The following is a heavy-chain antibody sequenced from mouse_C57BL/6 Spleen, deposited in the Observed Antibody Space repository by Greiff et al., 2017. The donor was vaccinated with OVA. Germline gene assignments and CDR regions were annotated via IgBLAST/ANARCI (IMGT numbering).Heavy chain of an antibody. CDR1: GFNIKNTY. CDR2: IDPANGNT. CDR3: ARGWEDYGSSYRYFDV. J-gene: IGHJ1*03. V-gene: IGHV14-3*01. Sequence: EVKLVESVAELVRPGASVKLSCTASGFNIKNTYMHWVKQRPEQGLEWIGRIDPANGNTKYAPKFQGKATITADTSSNTAYLQLSSLTSEDTAIYYCARGWEDYGSSYRYFDVWGTGTTVTVSS. D-gene: IGHD1-1*01.